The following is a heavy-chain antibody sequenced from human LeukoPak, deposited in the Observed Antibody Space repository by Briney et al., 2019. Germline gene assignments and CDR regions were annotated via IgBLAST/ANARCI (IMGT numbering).Heavy chain of an antibody. CDR3: ARGPVYYDSGSYYPLSR. CDR2: IIPMYETT. V-gene: IGHV1-69*05. CDR1: GGTFSAYA. D-gene: IGHD3-22*01. J-gene: IGHJ4*02. Sequence: ASVKVSCKASGGTFSAYATSWVRQAPGRGLEWMGGIIPMYETTKYAQNFQGRVTITTDEATNTAYMELTSLRSDDTAVYYCARGPVYYDSGSYYPLSRWGQGTLITVSS.